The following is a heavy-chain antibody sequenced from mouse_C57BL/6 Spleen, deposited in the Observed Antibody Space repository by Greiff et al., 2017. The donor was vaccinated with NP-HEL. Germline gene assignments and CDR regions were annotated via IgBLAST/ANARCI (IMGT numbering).Heavy chain of an antibody. J-gene: IGHJ1*03. CDR2: INPNNGGT. CDR1: GYTFTDYN. CDR3: ARRVHYYGSPYWYFDV. D-gene: IGHD1-1*01. V-gene: IGHV1-18*01. Sequence: VQLQQSGPELVKPGASVKIPCKASGYTFTDYNMDWVKQSHGKSLEWIGDINPNNGGTIYNQKFKGKATLTVDKSSSTAYMELRSLTSEDTAVYYCARRVHYYGSPYWYFDVWGTGTTVTVSS.